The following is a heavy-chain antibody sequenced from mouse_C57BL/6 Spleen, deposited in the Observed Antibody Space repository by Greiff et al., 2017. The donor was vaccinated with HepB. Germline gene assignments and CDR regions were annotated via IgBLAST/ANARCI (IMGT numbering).Heavy chain of an antibody. CDR1: GFTFSSYA. Sequence: EVQLVESGGGLVKPGGSLKLSCAASGFTFSSYAMSWVRQTPEKRLEWVATISDGGSYTYYPDNVKGRFTISRDNAKNNLYLQMSHLKSEDTAMYYCARDQDYGSRFYYFDYWGQGTTLTVSS. D-gene: IGHD1-1*01. CDR2: ISDGGSYT. V-gene: IGHV5-4*01. J-gene: IGHJ2*01. CDR3: ARDQDYGSRFYYFDY.